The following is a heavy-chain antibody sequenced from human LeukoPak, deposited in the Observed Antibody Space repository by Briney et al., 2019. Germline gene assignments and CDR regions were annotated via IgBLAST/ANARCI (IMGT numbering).Heavy chain of an antibody. D-gene: IGHD3-9*01. V-gene: IGHV3-64D*06. J-gene: IGHJ6*02. Sequence: GGSLKLSCSASGFTFSSYAMHWVRQAPGKGLEYVSAISSNGGSTYYADSVKGRFTISRDNSKNTLYLQMSSLRAEDTAVYYCVKGMEDYDILTGVLDVWGQGTTVTVSS. CDR1: GFTFSSYA. CDR2: ISSNGGST. CDR3: VKGMEDYDILTGVLDV.